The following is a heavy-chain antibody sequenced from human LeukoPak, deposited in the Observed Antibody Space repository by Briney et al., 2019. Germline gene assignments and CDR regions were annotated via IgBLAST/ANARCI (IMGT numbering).Heavy chain of an antibody. J-gene: IGHJ4*02. CDR2: MSPNSGVT. Sequence: ASVKASCKAFGYTFIGYYMHWVRQAPGQGLQWMGWMSPNSGVTNYAQKFQGRVTMTRDTSISTAYMELSGLRYDDTAVYYCARDFMVRGVTTPDYWGQGTLVTVSS. CDR3: ARDFMVRGVTTPDY. CDR1: GYTFIGYY. D-gene: IGHD3-10*01. V-gene: IGHV1-2*02.